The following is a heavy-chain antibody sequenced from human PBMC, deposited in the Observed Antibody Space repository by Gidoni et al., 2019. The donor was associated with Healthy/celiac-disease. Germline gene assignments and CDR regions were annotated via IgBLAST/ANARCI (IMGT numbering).Heavy chain of an antibody. J-gene: IGHJ4*02. D-gene: IGHD3-10*01. Sequence: QVQLVQSGAEVKKPGASVKVSCKASGYTFTSYDINWVRQATGQGLEWMGWMNPNIGNTGYAQKFQGRVTMTRNTSISTAYMELSSLRSEDTAVYYCARVRYGSGSPRFDYWGQGTLVTVSS. V-gene: IGHV1-8*01. CDR2: MNPNIGNT. CDR1: GYTFTSYD. CDR3: ARVRYGSGSPRFDY.